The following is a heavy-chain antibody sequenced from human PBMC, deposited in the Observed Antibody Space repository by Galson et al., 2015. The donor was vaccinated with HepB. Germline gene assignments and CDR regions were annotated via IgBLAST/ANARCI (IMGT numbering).Heavy chain of an antibody. CDR3: ARSDTPIPRRIVAAAGTPDY. V-gene: IGHV1-2*06. CDR2: INPNSGGT. J-gene: IGHJ4*02. D-gene: IGHD6-13*01. CDR1: GYTFTGYY. Sequence: SVKVSCKASGYTFTGYYMHWVRQAPGQGLEWMGRINPNSGGTNYAQKFQGRVTMTRDTSISTAYMELSRLRSDDTAVYYCARSDTPIPRRIVAAAGTPDYWGQGTLVTVSS.